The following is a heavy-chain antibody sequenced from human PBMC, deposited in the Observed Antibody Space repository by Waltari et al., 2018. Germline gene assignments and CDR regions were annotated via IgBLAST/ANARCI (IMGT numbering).Heavy chain of an antibody. V-gene: IGHV4-34*01. J-gene: IGHJ4*02. CDR3: ATGHPYFDY. CDR1: GGSFSGYY. CDR2: INHSGST. Sequence: QVQLQQWGAGLLKPSETLSLTCAVYGGSFSGYYWSWIGQPPGKGLEWIGEINHSGSTNYNPSLKNRVTISVDTSKNQFSLKLSSVTAADTAVYYCATGHPYFDYCGQGTLVTVSS.